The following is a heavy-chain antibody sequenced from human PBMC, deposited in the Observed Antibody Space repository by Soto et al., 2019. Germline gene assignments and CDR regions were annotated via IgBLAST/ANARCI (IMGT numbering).Heavy chain of an antibody. V-gene: IGHV1-2*04. CDR2: INPNSGGT. D-gene: IGHD6-13*01. J-gene: IGHJ4*02. CDR1: GDTFTGYY. Sequence: ASVKVSCKSSGDTFTGYYMHCVRQAPGQGLEWMGWINPNSGGTNYAQKFQGWVTMTMNTLYLQMNTLRAEDTAVYYCAKVSSSWYAGFFDLWGQGTLVTVSS. CDR3: AKVSSSWYAGFFDL.